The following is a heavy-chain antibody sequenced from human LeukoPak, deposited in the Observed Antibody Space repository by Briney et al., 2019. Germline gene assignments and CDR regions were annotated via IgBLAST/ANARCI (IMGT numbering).Heavy chain of an antibody. D-gene: IGHD6-13*01. Sequence: ASVKVSCKASGYTFTGYYMHWVRQAPGQGLEWMGWINPNRGGTNYAQKLQSSVTMTRDTSISTAYMELSRLRSDDTAVYYCARVYSSSWEYYFDYWGQGTLVTVSS. J-gene: IGHJ4*02. CDR2: INPNRGGT. V-gene: IGHV1-2*02. CDR3: ARVYSSSWEYYFDY. CDR1: GYTFTGYY.